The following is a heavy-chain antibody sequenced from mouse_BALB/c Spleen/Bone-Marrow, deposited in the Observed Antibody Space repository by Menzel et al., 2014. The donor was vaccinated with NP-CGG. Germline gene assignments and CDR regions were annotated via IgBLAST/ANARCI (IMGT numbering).Heavy chain of an antibody. CDR1: GFTSSSYA. Sequence: EVMLVESGGGLVKPGGSLKLSCAASGFTSSSYAMSWVRQTPEKRLEWVASISSGGSTYYLDSVKGRFTISRDNARNILYLQMSSLRSEDTAMYYCARGGGYDYGHYYAMDYWGQGTSVTVSS. D-gene: IGHD2-4*01. CDR3: ARGGGYDYGHYYAMDY. J-gene: IGHJ4*01. V-gene: IGHV5-6-5*01. CDR2: ISSGGST.